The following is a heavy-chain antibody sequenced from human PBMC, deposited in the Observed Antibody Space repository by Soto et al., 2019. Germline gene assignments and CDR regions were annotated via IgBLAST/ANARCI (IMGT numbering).Heavy chain of an antibody. CDR3: YNWFDP. CDR1: GGSISGSY. Sequence: SETLSLTCSVSGGSISGSYWSWIRQSPGKGLEWLGYVYHSGSTNYNPSLKSRVTISVDKSKNQFSLKLSSVTAADTAVYYCYNWFDPWGQGTLVTVSS. CDR2: VYHSGST. V-gene: IGHV4-59*12. J-gene: IGHJ5*02.